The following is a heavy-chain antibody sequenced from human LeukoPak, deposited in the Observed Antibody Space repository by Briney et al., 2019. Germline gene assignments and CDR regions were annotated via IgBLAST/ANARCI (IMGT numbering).Heavy chain of an antibody. CDR2: IYYSGST. Sequence: SETLSLTCTVSGGSISSSSYYWGWIRQPPGKGLEWIGSIYYSGSTYYNPSLKSRVTISVDTSKNQFSLKLSSVTVADTAVYYCARLTGYSSGWYSFGYYYGMDVWGQGTTVTVSS. CDR3: ARLTGYSSGWYSFGYYYGMDV. CDR1: GGSISSSSYY. J-gene: IGHJ6*02. D-gene: IGHD6-19*01. V-gene: IGHV4-39*01.